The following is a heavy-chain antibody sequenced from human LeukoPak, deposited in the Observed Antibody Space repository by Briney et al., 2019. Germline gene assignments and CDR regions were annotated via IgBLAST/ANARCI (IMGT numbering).Heavy chain of an antibody. V-gene: IGHV3-48*04. CDR3: ARDVGGSLDY. CDR2: ISGRSSTK. Sequence: PGGSLRLSCAASGFTFSSYSMNWVRQAPGKGLEWVSYISGRSSTKYYADSVKGRFTISRDNAKKSVYLQMSSLRGEDTAVYYCARDVGGSLDYWGQGTLVTVSS. CDR1: GFTFSSYS. D-gene: IGHD1-26*01. J-gene: IGHJ4*02.